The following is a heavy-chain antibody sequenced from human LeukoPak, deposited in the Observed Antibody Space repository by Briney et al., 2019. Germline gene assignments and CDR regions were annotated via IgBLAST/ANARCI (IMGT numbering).Heavy chain of an antibody. J-gene: IGHJ3*01. D-gene: IGHD6-19*01. CDR2: ISAYNGNT. Sequence: GASVKVSCKASGYTFTSYGISWVRQAPGQGLEWMGWISAYNGNTNYAQKLQGRVTMTTDTSTSTAYMELRSLRSDDTAVYYCAKEQWLQPYDAVDFWGQGTMVTVSS. CDR3: AKEQWLQPYDAVDF. V-gene: IGHV1-18*01. CDR1: GYTFTSYG.